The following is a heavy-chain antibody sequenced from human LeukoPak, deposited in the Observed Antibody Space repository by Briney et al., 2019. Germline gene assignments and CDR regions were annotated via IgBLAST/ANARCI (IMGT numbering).Heavy chain of an antibody. CDR2: ISAYNGNT. Sequence: ASVKVSCKASGYTSTSYGISWVRQAPGQGLEWMGWISAYNGNTNYAQKLQGRVTMTTDTSTSTAYMELRSLRSDDTAVYYCARDKPDIYYHDSSGYYYDMDVWGKGTTVTVSS. D-gene: IGHD3-22*01. CDR1: GYTSTSYG. CDR3: ARDKPDIYYHDSSGYYYDMDV. V-gene: IGHV1-18*01. J-gene: IGHJ6*03.